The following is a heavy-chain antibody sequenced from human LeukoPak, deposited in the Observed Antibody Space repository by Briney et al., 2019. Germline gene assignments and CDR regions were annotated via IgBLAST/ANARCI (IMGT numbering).Heavy chain of an antibody. D-gene: IGHD6-6*01. CDR3: VRGASSIAALNPFWYFDL. Sequence: ASVTVSCKASGYTFTSYYMHWVRQGPGQGLEWMGRINPSGGSTSYAQKFQGRVTMTRDTSTNTVYMELSSLRSEDTAVFYCVRGASSIAALNPFWYFDLWGRGTLVTVSS. V-gene: IGHV1-46*01. CDR1: GYTFTSYY. J-gene: IGHJ2*01. CDR2: INPSGGST.